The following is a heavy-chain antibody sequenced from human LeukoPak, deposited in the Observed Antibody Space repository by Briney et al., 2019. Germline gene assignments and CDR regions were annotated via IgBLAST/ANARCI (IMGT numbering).Heavy chain of an antibody. J-gene: IGHJ4*02. V-gene: IGHV3-23*01. CDR2: ISGGGGGT. CDR3: AREGGSCTSNSCSDYFDY. D-gene: IGHD5-12*01. CDR1: GFTFARHA. Sequence: GGSLRLSCAGSGFTFARHALTWVRQAPGKGLEWVSTISGGGGGTHYADSVKGRFTISRDNSKDTVFLQMNNLRVEDTAIYYCAREGGSCTSNSCSDYFDYWGQGTLVTVSS.